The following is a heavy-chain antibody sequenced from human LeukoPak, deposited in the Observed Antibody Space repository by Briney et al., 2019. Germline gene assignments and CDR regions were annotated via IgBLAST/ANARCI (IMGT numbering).Heavy chain of an antibody. D-gene: IGHD6-13*01. CDR1: GYTFTSYG. CDR2: ISAYNGNT. V-gene: IGHV1-18*01. Sequence: GASVKVSCKASGYTFTSYGISWVRQAPGQGLEWMGWISAYNGNTNYAQKLQGRVTMTTDTSTSTAYMELRSLRSDDTAVYYCARDTRGAAAADDPFDIWGPGTLVTVSS. J-gene: IGHJ3*02. CDR3: ARDTRGAAAADDPFDI.